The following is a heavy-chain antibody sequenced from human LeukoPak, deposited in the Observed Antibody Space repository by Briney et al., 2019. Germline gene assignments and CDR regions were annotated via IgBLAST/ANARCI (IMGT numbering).Heavy chain of an antibody. CDR3: ARGKVELSEGGDNWFDA. CDR2: MNPNNGHT. CDR1: GYTFSRND. Sequence: ASVRVSCKASGYTFSRNDINWVRQAAGQGLEWMGWMNPNNGHTGYAQRFQGRVTITRNTSISTAYMELSSLRSDDTAVYYCARGKVELSEGGDNWFDAWGQGTLVTVSS. D-gene: IGHD1-7*01. V-gene: IGHV1-8*03. J-gene: IGHJ5*02.